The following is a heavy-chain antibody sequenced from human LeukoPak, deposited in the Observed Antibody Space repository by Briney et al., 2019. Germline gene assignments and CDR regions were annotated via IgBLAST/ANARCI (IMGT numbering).Heavy chain of an antibody. J-gene: IGHJ3*02. V-gene: IGHV3-9*01. CDR3: AKDMSPDYYGSGSYDAFDI. CDR2: INWNGGNI. CDR1: GVTFSSYC. Sequence: PGGSLRLSCAAYGVTFSSYCMHWIRQAPGKGLEWVSGINWNGGNICYAGPEKGRFTMSRDNAKNSLFLQIISLRAEVTALYYCAKDMSPDYYGSGSYDAFDIWGQGTMVTVSS. D-gene: IGHD3-10*01.